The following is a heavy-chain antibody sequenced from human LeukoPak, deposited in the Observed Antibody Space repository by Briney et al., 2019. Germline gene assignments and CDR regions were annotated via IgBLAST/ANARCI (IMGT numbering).Heavy chain of an antibody. Sequence: GGSLRLSCAASGFTFDDYAMHWVRQAPGKGLEWVSGISWNSGSIGYADSVKGRFTISRDNAKNSLYLQMNSLRAEDTAVYYCAELGITMIGGVWGKGPTVTISS. V-gene: IGHV3-9*01. CDR3: AELGITMIGGV. J-gene: IGHJ6*04. CDR2: ISWNSGSI. CDR1: GFTFDDYA. D-gene: IGHD3-10*02.